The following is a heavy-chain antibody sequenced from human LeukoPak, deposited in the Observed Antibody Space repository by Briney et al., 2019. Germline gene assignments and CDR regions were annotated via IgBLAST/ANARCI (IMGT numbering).Heavy chain of an antibody. D-gene: IGHD2-2*01. V-gene: IGHV4-34*01. J-gene: IGHJ4*02. CDR3: ARSRSTSCYDY. CDR2: INHSGST. Sequence: SETLSLTCAVYGGSFSGYYWSWIRQPPGKGLEWIGEINHSGSTNYNPSLKSRVTISVDTSKNQFSLKLSSVTAADTAVYYCARSRSTSCYDYWGQGTQVTVSS. CDR1: GGSFSGYY.